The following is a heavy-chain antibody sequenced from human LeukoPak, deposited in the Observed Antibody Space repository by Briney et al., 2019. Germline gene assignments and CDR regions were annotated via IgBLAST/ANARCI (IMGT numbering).Heavy chain of an antibody. D-gene: IGHD3-3*01. CDR3: AAAYFGVDQYYYGLDV. V-gene: IGHV3-74*01. Sequence: GGSLRPSCAASGFTFSSYWMHWVRQAPGKGLVWVSRINSDGSITTYADSVKGRFTISRDSSKNTLYLQMNSLRAEDTAVYYCAAAYFGVDQYYYGLDVWGQGITVTVSS. CDR1: GFTFSSYW. CDR2: INSDGSIT. J-gene: IGHJ6*02.